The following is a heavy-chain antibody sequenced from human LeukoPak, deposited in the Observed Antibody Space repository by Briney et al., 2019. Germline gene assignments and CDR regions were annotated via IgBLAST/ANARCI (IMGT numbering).Heavy chain of an antibody. V-gene: IGHV3-30*18. J-gene: IGHJ4*02. CDR1: GFTFSSYG. CDR3: AKGESSGS. CDR2: ISYDGSNK. Sequence: PGRSLRLSCAASGFTFSSYGMHWVRQAPGKGLEWVAVISYDGSNKYYADSVKGRFTISSDNSKNTLYLQMNSLRAEDTAVYYCAKGESSGSWGQGTLVTVSS. D-gene: IGHD6-19*01.